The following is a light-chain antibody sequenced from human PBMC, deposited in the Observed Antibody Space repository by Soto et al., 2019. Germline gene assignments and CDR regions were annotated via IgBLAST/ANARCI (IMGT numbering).Light chain of an antibody. CDR1: QSVSSNY. J-gene: IGKJ4*01. CDR3: QQRSNWLT. Sequence: EIVLTQSPGILSLSPGERAILSCRASQSVSSNYLAWYQQKPGQAPSRLIYGASSRATGVSDRFSGSGSGTDFTLTISRLEPEDFAVYYCQQRSNWLTFGGGTKVDIK. V-gene: IGKV3D-20*02. CDR2: GAS.